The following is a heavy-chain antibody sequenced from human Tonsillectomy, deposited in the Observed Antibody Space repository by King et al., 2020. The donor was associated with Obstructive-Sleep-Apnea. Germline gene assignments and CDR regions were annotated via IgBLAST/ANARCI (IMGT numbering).Heavy chain of an antibody. J-gene: IGHJ4*02. Sequence: LQLQESGPGLVKPSETLSLTCTVSGGSISSYYWSWIRQPPGKGLEWIGYIYYSGSTNYNPSLKSRVTISVDTSKNQFSLKLSSVTAADTAVYYCARTIAVAGMYYFDYWGQGTLVTVSS. D-gene: IGHD6-19*01. CDR2: IYYSGST. V-gene: IGHV4-59*01. CDR1: GGSISSYY. CDR3: ARTIAVAGMYYFDY.